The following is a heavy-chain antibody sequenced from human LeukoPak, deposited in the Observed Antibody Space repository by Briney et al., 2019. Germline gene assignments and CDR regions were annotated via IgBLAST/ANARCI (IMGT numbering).Heavy chain of an antibody. Sequence: QSGRSLRLSCAASGFTFTSYGMHWVRQAPGQGLEWVAIIWYDGSNKYYADSVKGRFTISRDNSKNTLYLQMSSLRAEDTAVYYCARDREQTYYDFWSGYFYWGQGTLVTVSS. V-gene: IGHV3-33*01. CDR3: ARDREQTYYDFWSGYFY. J-gene: IGHJ4*02. CDR2: IWYDGSNK. CDR1: GFTFTSYG. D-gene: IGHD3-3*01.